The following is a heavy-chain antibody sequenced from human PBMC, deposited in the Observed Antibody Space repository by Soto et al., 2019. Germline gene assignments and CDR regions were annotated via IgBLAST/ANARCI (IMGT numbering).Heavy chain of an antibody. CDR3: ASLPKASPPAKAYDFWSGPNYAVGIDR. V-gene: IGHV4-39*01. D-gene: IGHD3-3*01. Sequence: SETLSVTCTVSGGSISSSSYYWVWIRQPPGKGLEWIGSIYYSGSTYYNPSLKSRVTISVDTSKNQFSLKLSSVTAADTAVYYCASLPKASPPAKAYDFWSGPNYAVGIDRWGQGTPVSVST. CDR1: GGSISSSSYY. CDR2: IYYSGST. J-gene: IGHJ5*02.